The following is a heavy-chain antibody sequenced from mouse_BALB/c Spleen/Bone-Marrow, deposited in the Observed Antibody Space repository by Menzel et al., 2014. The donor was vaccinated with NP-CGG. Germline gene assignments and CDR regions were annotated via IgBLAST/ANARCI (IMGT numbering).Heavy chain of an antibody. J-gene: IGHJ4*01. CDR3: ARDEDYAMDY. CDR1: GFTFSSFG. CDR2: ISSGSSTI. Sequence: EVMLVESGGGLVQPGGSRKLSCAASGFTFSSFGMHWVRQAPEKGLEWVAYISSGSSTIYYADTVKGRFTISRDNPKNTLFLQMTSLRSEDTAMYYCARDEDYAMDYWGQRTSVTVSS. V-gene: IGHV5-17*02.